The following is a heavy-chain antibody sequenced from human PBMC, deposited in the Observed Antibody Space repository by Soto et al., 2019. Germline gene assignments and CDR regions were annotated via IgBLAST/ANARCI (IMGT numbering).Heavy chain of an antibody. V-gene: IGHV1-8*01. CDR2: MNPNSGNT. J-gene: IGHJ5*02. Sequence: ASVKVSCKASGYTFTSYDINWVRQATGQGLEWMGWMNPNSGNTGYAEKFHGRVTMTRNTSISTAYMELSNLRSEDTAVYYCASYRNDCSGGSCYSTRFDPRGQGTLVTVSS. D-gene: IGHD2-15*01. CDR1: GYTFTSYD. CDR3: ASYRNDCSGGSCYSTRFDP.